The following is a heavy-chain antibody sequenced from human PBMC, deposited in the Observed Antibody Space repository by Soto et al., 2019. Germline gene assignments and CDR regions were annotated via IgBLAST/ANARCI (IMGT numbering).Heavy chain of an antibody. Sequence: PSETLSLTCTVSGGSISSGGYYWSWIRQHPGKGLEWIGYIYYSGSTYYNPSLKSRVTISVDTSKNQFSLKLSSVTAADTAVYYCARESFGYSYGSLDYWGQGTLVTVSS. D-gene: IGHD5-18*01. V-gene: IGHV4-31*03. CDR2: IYYSGST. CDR1: GGSISSGGYY. J-gene: IGHJ4*02. CDR3: ARESFGYSYGSLDY.